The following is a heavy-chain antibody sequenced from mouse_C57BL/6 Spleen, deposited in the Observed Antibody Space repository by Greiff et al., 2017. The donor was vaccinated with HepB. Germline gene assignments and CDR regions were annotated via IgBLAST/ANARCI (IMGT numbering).Heavy chain of an antibody. J-gene: IGHJ3*01. D-gene: IGHD6-1*01. Sequence: EVQLQQSGAELVRPGASVKLSCTASGFNIKDYYMHWVKQRPEQGLEWIGRIDPEDGDTEYAPKFQGKATMTADTSSNTAYLQLSSLTSEDTAIYYCTSGKTSLFAYWGQGTLVTVSA. V-gene: IGHV14-1*01. CDR3: TSGKTSLFAY. CDR1: GFNIKDYY. CDR2: IDPEDGDT.